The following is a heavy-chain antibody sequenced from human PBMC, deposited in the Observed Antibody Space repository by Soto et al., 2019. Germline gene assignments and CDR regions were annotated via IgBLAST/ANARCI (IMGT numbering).Heavy chain of an antibody. CDR1: GFTFSGSA. V-gene: IGHV3-73*01. CDR3: TRPPGAVGATSGDY. CDR2: IRSKANSYAT. J-gene: IGHJ4*02. Sequence: GGSLRLSCAASGFTFSGSAMHWVRQASGKGLEWVGRIRSKANSYATAYAASVKGRFTISRDDSKNTAYLQMNSLKTEDTAVYYCTRPPGAVGATSGDYWGQGTLVTVPQ. D-gene: IGHD1-26*01.